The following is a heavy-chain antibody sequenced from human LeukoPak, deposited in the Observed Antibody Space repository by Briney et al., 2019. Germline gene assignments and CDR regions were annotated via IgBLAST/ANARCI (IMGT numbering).Heavy chain of an antibody. CDR3: AREQHLLWGYFDC. J-gene: IGHJ4*02. Sequence: SQTLSLTCTVSGGSISSGSYYWSWIRQPAGKGLEWIGRIYTSGSTNYNPSLKSRVTISVDTSKNQFSLKLSSVTAADTAVYYCAREQHLLWGYFDCWGQGTLVTVSS. D-gene: IGHD6-13*01. CDR2: IYTSGST. V-gene: IGHV4-61*02. CDR1: GGSISSGSYY.